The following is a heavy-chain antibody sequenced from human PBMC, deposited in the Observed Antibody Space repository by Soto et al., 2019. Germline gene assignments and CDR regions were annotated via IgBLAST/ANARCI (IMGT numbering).Heavy chain of an antibody. Sequence: QVQLQESGPGLVKPSQTLSLTCTVSGGSISSGGYYWSWIRQHPGKGLEWIGYIYYSGSTYYNPSLKSRVTISVDTSKNQFSVELSSVTAADTAVYYCAREPHCGGDCYPSYFDYWGQGTLVTVSS. V-gene: IGHV4-31*03. CDR3: AREPHCGGDCYPSYFDY. D-gene: IGHD2-21*02. J-gene: IGHJ4*02. CDR2: IYYSGST. CDR1: GGSISSGGYY.